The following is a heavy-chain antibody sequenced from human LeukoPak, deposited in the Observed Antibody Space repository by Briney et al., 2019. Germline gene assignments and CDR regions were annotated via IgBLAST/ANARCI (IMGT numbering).Heavy chain of an antibody. CDR3: ARGDDILTGYSKCDY. Sequence: ASVKVSCKASGYTFTSYGISWVRQAPGQGLEWMGWISAYNGNTNYAQKLQGRVTMTTDTSTSTAYMELRSLRSDDTAVYYCARGDDILTGYSKCDYWGQGTLVTVSS. V-gene: IGHV1-18*01. CDR2: ISAYNGNT. D-gene: IGHD3-9*01. CDR1: GYTFTSYG. J-gene: IGHJ4*02.